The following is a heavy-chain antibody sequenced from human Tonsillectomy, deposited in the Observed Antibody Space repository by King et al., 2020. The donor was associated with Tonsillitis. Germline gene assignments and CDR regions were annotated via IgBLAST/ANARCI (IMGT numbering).Heavy chain of an antibody. CDR1: GFIFSTYS. V-gene: IGHV3-21*01. J-gene: IGHJ4*02. D-gene: IGHD3-22*01. Sequence: VQLVQSGGGLAKPGGSLRLSCAASGFIFSTYSMNWVRQAPGKGLEWVSSISSSRSYIYYADSVKGRFTISRDNAKKSLYLHMNSLRAEDTAVYYCARGPTHYDGRGYYHVDYWGQGTLVTVSS. CDR2: ISSSRSYI. CDR3: ARGPTHYDGRGYYHVDY.